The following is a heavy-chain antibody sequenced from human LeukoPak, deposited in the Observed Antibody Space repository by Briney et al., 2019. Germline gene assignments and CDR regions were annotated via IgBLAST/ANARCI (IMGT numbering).Heavy chain of an antibody. Sequence: SVKVSCKVSGDTLNTHAVSWVRQAPGQGPEWMGGVTPIFGTANYAQKFQGRVTITADESTNTAYMELNSLRSDDTAVYYCTRCRTPYNNYYFDYWGQGTLVTVSS. J-gene: IGHJ4*02. CDR3: TRCRTPYNNYYFDY. V-gene: IGHV1-69*13. CDR2: VTPIFGTA. CDR1: GDTLNTHA. D-gene: IGHD4-11*01.